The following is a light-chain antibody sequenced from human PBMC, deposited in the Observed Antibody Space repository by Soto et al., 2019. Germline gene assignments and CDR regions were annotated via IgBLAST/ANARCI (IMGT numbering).Light chain of an antibody. CDR1: SGHSSYI. Sequence: QSVLTQSSSAFASLGSSVKLTCTLSSGHSSYIIAWHQQQPGKAPRYLMKLEGSGSYNKGSGVPDRFSGSSSGADRYLTISNLQFEDEADYYCETWDSNTPYEYVVFGGGTKVTVL. V-gene: IGLV4-60*02. J-gene: IGLJ2*01. CDR2: LEGSGSY. CDR3: ETWDSNTPYEYVV.